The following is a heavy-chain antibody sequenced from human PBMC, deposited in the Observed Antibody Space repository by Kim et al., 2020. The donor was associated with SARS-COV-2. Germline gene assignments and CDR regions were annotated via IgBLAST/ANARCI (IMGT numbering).Heavy chain of an antibody. D-gene: IGHD3-16*01. V-gene: IGHV5-51*01. CDR2: IYPGDSDT. J-gene: IGHJ6*03. Sequence: GESLKISCKGSGYSFTSYWIGWVRQMPGKGLEWMGIIYPGDSDTRYSPSFQGQVTISADKSISTSYLQWSSLKASDTAMYYCARHVGYYYYYMDVWGKGTTVTVSS. CDR1: GYSFTSYW. CDR3: ARHVGYYYYYMDV.